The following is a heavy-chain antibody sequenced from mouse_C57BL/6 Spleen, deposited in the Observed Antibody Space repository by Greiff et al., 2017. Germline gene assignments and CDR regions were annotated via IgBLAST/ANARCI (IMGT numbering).Heavy chain of an antibody. D-gene: IGHD2-1*01. CDR1: GYTFTSYW. CDR2: IHPNSGST. CDR3: ARTPNGKYEGGAMDY. V-gene: IGHV1-64*01. Sequence: VQLQQPGAELVKPGASVKLSCKASGYTFTSYWMHWVKQRPGQGLEWIGMIHPNSGSTNYNEKFKSKATLTVDKSSSTAYMQLSSLTSEDSAVYYCARTPNGKYEGGAMDYWGQGTSVTVSS. J-gene: IGHJ4*01.